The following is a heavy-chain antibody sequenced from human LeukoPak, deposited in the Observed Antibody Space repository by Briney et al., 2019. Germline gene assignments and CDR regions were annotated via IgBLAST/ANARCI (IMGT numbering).Heavy chain of an antibody. J-gene: IGHJ5*02. CDR2: ISRRGGGT. CDR3: ASFWMVPPP. CDR1: GFTFSYYG. Sequence: GGSLRLSCAASGFTFSYYGMNWVRQAPGKGLEWLSGISRRGGGTYYADSVKGRFTISRDDSKNTLHLQMNSLRAEDTAVYYCASFWMVPPPWGQGTLVTVSS. D-gene: IGHD3-10*01. V-gene: IGHV3-23*01.